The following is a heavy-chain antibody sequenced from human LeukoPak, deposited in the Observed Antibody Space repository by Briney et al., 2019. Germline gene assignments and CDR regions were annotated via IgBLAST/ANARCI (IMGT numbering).Heavy chain of an antibody. D-gene: IGHD1-26*01. V-gene: IGHV1-69*04. CDR3: AREGFAGNYFDY. J-gene: IGHJ4*02. CDR2: IIPILGIA. CDR1: GGTFSSYA. Sequence: SVKVSCKASGGTFSSYAISWVRQAPGQGLEWMGRIIPILGIANYAQEFQGRVTITADKSTSTAYMELSSLRSEDTAVYYCAREGFAGNYFDYWGQGTLVTVSS.